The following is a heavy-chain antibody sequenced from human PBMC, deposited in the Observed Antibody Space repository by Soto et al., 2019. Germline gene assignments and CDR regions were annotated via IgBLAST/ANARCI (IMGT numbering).Heavy chain of an antibody. D-gene: IGHD5-12*01. Sequence: GGSLRLSCAASGFTVSSNYMSWVRQAPGKGLEWVSVIYSGGSTYYADSVKGRFTISRDNSKNTLYPQMNSLRAEDTAVYYCADGDSAYDLPRNYFDYWGQGTLVTVSS. V-gene: IGHV3-53*01. CDR1: GFTVSSNY. CDR3: ADGDSAYDLPRNYFDY. J-gene: IGHJ4*02. CDR2: IYSGGST.